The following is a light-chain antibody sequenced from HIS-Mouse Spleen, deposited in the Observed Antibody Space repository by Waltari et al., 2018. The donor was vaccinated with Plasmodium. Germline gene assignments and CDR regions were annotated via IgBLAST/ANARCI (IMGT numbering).Light chain of an antibody. J-gene: IGKJ4*01. Sequence: EIVLTQSPATLSLSPGERSTLSCRASQSVSSYLAWYQQKPGQAPRLLIYDASKRATGIPARFSGSGSGTDFTLTISSLEPEDFAVYYCQQRSNWPRVLTFGGGTKVEIK. CDR1: QSVSSY. CDR3: QQRSNWPRVLT. CDR2: DAS. V-gene: IGKV3-11*01.